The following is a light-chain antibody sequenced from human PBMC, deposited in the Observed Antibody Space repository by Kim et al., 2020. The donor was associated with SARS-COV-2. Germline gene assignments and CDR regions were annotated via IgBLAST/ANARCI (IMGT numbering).Light chain of an antibody. CDR2: KTS. J-gene: IGKJ5*01. V-gene: IGKV1-5*03. CDR3: QQYDTHVIT. Sequence: ASVGDIGTITCRASQTINNWLAWYQQQPGTAPKLLISKTSTLQSGVPSRFSGSGSGTEFTLTIKSLQPEDFATYYCQQYDTHVITFGQGTRLEIK. CDR1: QTINNW.